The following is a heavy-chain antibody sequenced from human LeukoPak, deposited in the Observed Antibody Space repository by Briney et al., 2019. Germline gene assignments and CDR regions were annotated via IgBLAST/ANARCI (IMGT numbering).Heavy chain of an antibody. CDR1: GFTFSDYY. CDR3: AKDSASYGRFDY. J-gene: IGHJ4*02. CDR2: ISSSSSYT. V-gene: IGHV3-11*05. Sequence: PGGSLRLSCAASGFTFSDYYMSWIRQAPGRGLEWVSYISSSSSYTNYADSVKGRFTISRDDSKNTLYLQMNSLRAEDTAVYFCAKDSASYGRFDYWGQGTLVTVSS. D-gene: IGHD5-18*01.